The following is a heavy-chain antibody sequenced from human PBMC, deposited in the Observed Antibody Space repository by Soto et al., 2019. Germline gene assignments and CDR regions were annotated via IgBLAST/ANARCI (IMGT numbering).Heavy chain of an antibody. CDR1: GFTFSSYA. J-gene: IGHJ3*02. Sequence: GGSLRLPCSASGFTFSSYAMSWVRQAPGKGLAWVSAITGSGGDTYYADSVKGRFTCSRDNSKNTLSLQMNSLTAEDTAVYYCAKAVTSWEALDIWGQGTMVTVSS. CDR3: AKAVTSWEALDI. D-gene: IGHD2-2*01. CDR2: ITGSGGDT. V-gene: IGHV3-23*01.